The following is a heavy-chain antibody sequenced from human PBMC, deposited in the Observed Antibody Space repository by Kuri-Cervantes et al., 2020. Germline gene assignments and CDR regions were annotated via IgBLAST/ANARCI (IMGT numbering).Heavy chain of an antibody. V-gene: IGHV4-39*07. D-gene: IGHD2-2*01. CDR3: ARSYCGRTTCYPFFDN. Sequence: SETLSLTCTVSGGSISSSIYYWGWVRQPPGKGLEWIGEISQSGSANYNPSLKSRVTMLVDTSKNQFSLKLSSVTAADTAVYYCARSYCGRTTCYPFFDNWGQGTLVTVSS. CDR1: GGSISSSIYY. CDR2: ISQSGSA. J-gene: IGHJ4*02.